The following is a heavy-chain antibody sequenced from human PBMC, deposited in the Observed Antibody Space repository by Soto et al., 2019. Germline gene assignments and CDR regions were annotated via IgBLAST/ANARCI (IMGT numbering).Heavy chain of an antibody. CDR3: SRVAVRGVGLYAFAF. CDR1: GFTFSSYS. Sequence: EVPLVESGGGLVQPGGSLRLSCAASGFTFSSYSMNWVRQAPGKGLEWVSYISSSSSTIYYAGSVKGRFTISRDNAHNSLYLQMSSLRDEDTAVYYCSRVAVRGVGLYAFAFCAQGCLFTVSS. J-gene: IGHJ4*02. CDR2: ISSSSSTI. D-gene: IGHD3-10*01. V-gene: IGHV3-48*02.